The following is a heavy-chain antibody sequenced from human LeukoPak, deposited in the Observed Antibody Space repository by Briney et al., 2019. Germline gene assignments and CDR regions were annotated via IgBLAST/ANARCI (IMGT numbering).Heavy chain of an antibody. CDR1: GFTFSNYA. V-gene: IGHV3-30*04. CDR2: ISYDGSNK. CDR3: ARDSGGRPGYFQH. D-gene: IGHD6-19*01. Sequence: GGSLRLSCAASGFTFSNYAIHWVRQAPGKGLEWLAAISYDGSNKYCADSVKGRFTISRDNSKNTLYLQMNSLRAEDTAVYYCARDSGGRPGYFQHWGQGTLVTVSS. J-gene: IGHJ1*01.